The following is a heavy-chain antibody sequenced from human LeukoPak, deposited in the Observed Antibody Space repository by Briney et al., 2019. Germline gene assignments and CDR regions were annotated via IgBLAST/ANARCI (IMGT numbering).Heavy chain of an antibody. CDR3: AKDMVVAATTNGYMDV. Sequence: GGSLRLSCAASGFTFSSYAMSWVRQAPGKGLEWVSAISGSGGSTYYADSVKGRFTISRDNSKNSLYLQMNSLRAEDTALYYCAKDMVVAATTNGYMDVWGKGTTVTVSS. CDR1: GFTFSSYA. CDR2: ISGSGGST. D-gene: IGHD2-15*01. J-gene: IGHJ6*03. V-gene: IGHV3-23*01.